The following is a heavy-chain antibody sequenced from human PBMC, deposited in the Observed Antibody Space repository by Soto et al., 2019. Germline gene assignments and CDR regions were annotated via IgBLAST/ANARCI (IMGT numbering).Heavy chain of an antibody. V-gene: IGHV4-39*01. D-gene: IGHD7-27*01. Sequence: SETLSLTCTVSGGSISSSSYYWGWIRQPPGKGLEWIGSIYYSGSTYYNPSLKSRVTISVDTSKNQFSLKLSSVTAADTAVYYCARTWMSSWGSHGMDVWGQGTTVTVSS. CDR2: IYYSGST. J-gene: IGHJ6*02. CDR3: ARTWMSSWGSHGMDV. CDR1: GGSISSSSYY.